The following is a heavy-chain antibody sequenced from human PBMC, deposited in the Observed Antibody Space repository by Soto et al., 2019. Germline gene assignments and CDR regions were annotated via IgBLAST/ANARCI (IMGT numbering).Heavy chain of an antibody. J-gene: IGHJ3*02. V-gene: IGHV3-23*01. CDR1: GFTFSSYA. Sequence: GGSLRLSCAASGFTFSSYAMSWVRQAPGKGLEWVSAISGSGGSTYYADSVKGRFTISRDNSKNTLYLQMNSLRAEDTAVYYCAKDYRSIAARRGAFDIWGQGTMVTVSS. CDR2: ISGSGGST. D-gene: IGHD6-6*01. CDR3: AKDYRSIAARRGAFDI.